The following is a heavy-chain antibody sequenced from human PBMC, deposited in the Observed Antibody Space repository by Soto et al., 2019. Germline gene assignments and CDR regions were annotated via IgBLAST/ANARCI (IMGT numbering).Heavy chain of an antibody. CDR2: MNPNTGNS. CDR1: GYTFTSYD. J-gene: IGHJ4*02. Sequence: GASVKVSCKASGYTFTSYDIYWVRQATGQVLEWMGWMNPNTGNSGYAQKLQGRVTMTSDTSISTAHMELSSLRSEDTAVYYCARRAETNGWNGFGADKYYFDFWGQGTLVTVSS. D-gene: IGHD1-1*01. CDR3: ARRAETNGWNGFGADKYYFDF. V-gene: IGHV1-8*01.